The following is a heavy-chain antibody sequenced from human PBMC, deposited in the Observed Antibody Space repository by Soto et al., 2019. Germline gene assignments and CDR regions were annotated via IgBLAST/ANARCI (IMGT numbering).Heavy chain of an antibody. CDR1: GDSISSYY. CDR3: ARESCSGGTCYSDYFDY. D-gene: IGHD2-15*01. Sequence: PSETLSLTCAVSGDSISSYYWTWIRQPAGKGLEWIGRLYTSGSTNYNPSLKSRVTMSVDTSKNQFSLKLTSVTAADTAVYYCARESCSGGTCYSDYFDYWGQGTLVTVSS. V-gene: IGHV4-4*07. J-gene: IGHJ4*02. CDR2: LYTSGST.